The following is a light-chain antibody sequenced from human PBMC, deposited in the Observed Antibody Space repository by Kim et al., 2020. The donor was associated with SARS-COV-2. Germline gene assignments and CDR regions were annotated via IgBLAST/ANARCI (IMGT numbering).Light chain of an antibody. V-gene: IGLV2-14*03. Sequence: QSFTISCTGTSSDVGGYKYVSWYQQHPGKAPKLMIYDVSNRPSGVSNRFSGSKSGNTASLTISGLQAEDEADYYCSSYTRSSTNYVFGTGTKVTVL. CDR2: DVS. CDR3: SSYTRSSTNYV. CDR1: SSDVGGYKY. J-gene: IGLJ1*01.